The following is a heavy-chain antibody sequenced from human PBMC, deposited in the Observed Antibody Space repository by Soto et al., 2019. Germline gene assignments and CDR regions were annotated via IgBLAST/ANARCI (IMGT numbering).Heavy chain of an antibody. J-gene: IGHJ4*02. V-gene: IGHV3-23*01. Sequence: GGSLRLSCAASGFTFSSYAMSWVRQAPGKGLEWVSAISGSGGSTYYADSVKGRFTISRDNSKNTLYLQMNSLRAEDTAVYYCAKDWGYYDILTYYFDYWGQGTLVTVSS. CDR3: AKDWGYYDILTYYFDY. CDR1: GFTFSSYA. CDR2: ISGSGGST. D-gene: IGHD3-9*01.